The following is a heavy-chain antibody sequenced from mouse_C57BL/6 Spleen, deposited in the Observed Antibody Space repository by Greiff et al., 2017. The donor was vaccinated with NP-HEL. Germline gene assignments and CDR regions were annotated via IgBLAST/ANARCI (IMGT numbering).Heavy chain of an antibody. CDR1: GYTFTSYW. D-gene: IGHD2-1*01. Sequence: QVQLQQPGAELVKPGASVKMSCKASGYTFTSYWITWVKQRPGQGLEWIGDIYPGSGSTNYNETFKSKATLTVDTSSSTAYMQLSSLTSEDSAVYYCARAGGNYEDFDYWGQGTTLTVSS. V-gene: IGHV1-55*01. CDR3: ARAGGNYEDFDY. J-gene: IGHJ2*01. CDR2: IYPGSGST.